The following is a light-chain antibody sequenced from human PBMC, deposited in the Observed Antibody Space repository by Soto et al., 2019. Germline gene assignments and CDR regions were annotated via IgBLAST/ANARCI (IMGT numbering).Light chain of an antibody. J-gene: IGKJ5*01. CDR1: QSLNSR. V-gene: IGKV1-5*01. CDR3: QQYNTYST. Sequence: DIQLTQSPSTLSASVGDIVTLTCRAAQSLNSRLAWYQHRPGKAPRLLIYDASTLKSGVPARFSGSGSGTEFTLTISSLQPDDFATYYCQQYNTYSTFGQGTRLEI. CDR2: DAS.